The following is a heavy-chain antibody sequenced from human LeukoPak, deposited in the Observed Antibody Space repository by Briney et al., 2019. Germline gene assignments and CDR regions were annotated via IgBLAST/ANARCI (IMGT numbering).Heavy chain of an antibody. D-gene: IGHD2-8*01. CDR3: ARDASRHCTNGVCDTYYYGMDV. CDR2: ISAYNGNT. J-gene: IGHJ6*02. CDR1: GYTFTSYG. Sequence: ASVKVSCKASGYTFTSYGISWVRQAPGQGLEWMGWISAYNGNTNYAQKLQGRVTMTTDTSTSTAYMELRSLRSDDTAVYYCARDASRHCTNGVCDTYYYGMDVWGQGTTVTVSS. V-gene: IGHV1-18*01.